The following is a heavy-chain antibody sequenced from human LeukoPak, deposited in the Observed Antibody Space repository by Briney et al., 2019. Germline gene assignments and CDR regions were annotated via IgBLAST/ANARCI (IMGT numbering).Heavy chain of an antibody. CDR3: ARGAVYYDSRTGTDY. CDR1: GYSFIDYY. J-gene: IGHJ4*02. D-gene: IGHD3-22*01. V-gene: IGHV1-2*02. CDR2: INSNSADT. Sequence: ASVKVSCKTSGYSFIDYYIHWVRQAPGQGLEWMGWINSNSADTNYAQKFQGRVTMTRDTSISTAYMELSRLRSDDTAVYYCARGAVYYDSRTGTDYWGQGTLVTVSS.